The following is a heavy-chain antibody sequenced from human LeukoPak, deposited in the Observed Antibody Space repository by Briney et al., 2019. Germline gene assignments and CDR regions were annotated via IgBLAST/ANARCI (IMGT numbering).Heavy chain of an antibody. D-gene: IGHD3-16*01. J-gene: IGHJ4*02. V-gene: IGHV1-2*06. CDR2: INPNSGGT. CDR1: GYTFTGYY. Sequence: GASVKVSCKASGYTFTGYYMHWVRQAPGQGLEWMGRINPNSGGTNYAQKFQGRVTMTRDTSISTDYMELSRLRSDDTAVYYCARDLGLSVRYFDYWGQGTLVTVSS. CDR3: ARDLGLSVRYFDY.